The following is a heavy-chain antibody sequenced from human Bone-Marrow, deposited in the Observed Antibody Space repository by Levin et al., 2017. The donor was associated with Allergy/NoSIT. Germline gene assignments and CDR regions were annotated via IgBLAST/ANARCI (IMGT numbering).Heavy chain of an antibody. CDR2: IYISAHR. J-gene: IGHJ5*01. CDR1: GGSVRSSNYY. CDR3: AGSTGDPFPVDS. D-gene: IGHD7-27*01. Sequence: SETLSLTCTVSGGSVRSSNYYWGWVRQAPGKGLEWIGSIYISAHRQYNPSLKSRVTISVDSSTNQLSLNLRSLTAADTAIYYCAGSTGDPFPVDSWGQGTLVTVSS. V-gene: IGHV4-39*01.